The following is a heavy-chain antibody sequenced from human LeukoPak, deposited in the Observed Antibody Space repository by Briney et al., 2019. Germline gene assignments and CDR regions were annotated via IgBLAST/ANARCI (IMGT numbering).Heavy chain of an antibody. J-gene: IGHJ6*02. V-gene: IGHV3-48*03. CDR2: ISSSGSTI. Sequence: GGSLRLSCAASGFTFSSYEMNWVRQAPGKGLERVSYISSSGSTIYYADSVKGRFTISRDNAKNSLYLQMNSLRAEDTAVYYCAREGSSGFVYYGMDVWGQGTTVTVSS. CDR3: AREGSSGFVYYGMDV. D-gene: IGHD6-19*01. CDR1: GFTFSSYE.